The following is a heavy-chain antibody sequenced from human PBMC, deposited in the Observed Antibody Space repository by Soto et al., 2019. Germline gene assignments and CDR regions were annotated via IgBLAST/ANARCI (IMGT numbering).Heavy chain of an antibody. Sequence: QLQLQESGPGLVKPSETLSLTCTVSGGSISSSSYYWGWIRQPPGKGLEWIGSIYYSGSTYYNPSLKSRVTISVDTSKNQFSLKLSSVTAADTAVYYCARRVSPYYDSSGYYPGWFDPWGQGTLVTVSS. V-gene: IGHV4-39*01. CDR3: ARRVSPYYDSSGYYPGWFDP. CDR2: IYYSGST. CDR1: GGSISSSSYY. J-gene: IGHJ5*02. D-gene: IGHD3-22*01.